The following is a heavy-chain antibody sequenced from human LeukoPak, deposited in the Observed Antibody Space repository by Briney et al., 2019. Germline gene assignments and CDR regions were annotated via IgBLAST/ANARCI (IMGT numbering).Heavy chain of an antibody. D-gene: IGHD2-2*01. J-gene: IGHJ6*04. V-gene: IGHV3-33*01. Sequence: PGGSLRLSCAASGFTFSSYGMHWVRQAPGKGLEWVAVIWYDGSNKYYADSVKGRFTISRDNSKNTLHLQMNSLRAEDTAVYYCARDFCRRATSWLLCSGYYYGMDVWGKGTTVTVSS. CDR3: ARDFCRRATSWLLCSGYYYGMDV. CDR1: GFTFSSYG. CDR2: IWYDGSNK.